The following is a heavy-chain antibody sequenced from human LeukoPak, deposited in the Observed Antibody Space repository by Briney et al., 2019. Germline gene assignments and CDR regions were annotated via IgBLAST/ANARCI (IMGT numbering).Heavy chain of an antibody. Sequence: ASVKVSCKASGGTFSSYAISWVRQAPGQGLEWMGRIIPILGIANYAQKFQGRVTITAGKSTSTAYMELSSLRFEDTAVYYCARVIDYDSSGYYFDAFDIWGQGTMVTVSS. D-gene: IGHD3-22*01. V-gene: IGHV1-69*04. CDR1: GGTFSSYA. CDR3: ARVIDYDSSGYYFDAFDI. J-gene: IGHJ3*02. CDR2: IIPILGIA.